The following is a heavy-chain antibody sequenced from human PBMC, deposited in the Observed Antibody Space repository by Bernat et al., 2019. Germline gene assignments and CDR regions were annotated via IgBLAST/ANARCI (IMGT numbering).Heavy chain of an antibody. D-gene: IGHD3-10*01. J-gene: IGHJ1*01. CDR3: AKDYYYGSGSYSTVFQH. V-gene: IGHV3-33*06. CDR1: GFTFSSYG. CDR2: IWYDGSNK. Sequence: QVQLVESGGGVVQPGRSLRLSCAASGFTFSSYGMHWVRQAPGKGLEWVAVIWYDGSNKYYADSVKGRFTISRDNSKNTLYLQMNSLRAEDTAVFYCAKDYYYGSGSYSTVFQHWGQGTLVTVSS.